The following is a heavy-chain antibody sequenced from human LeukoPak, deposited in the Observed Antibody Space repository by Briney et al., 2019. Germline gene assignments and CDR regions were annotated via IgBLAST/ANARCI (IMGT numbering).Heavy chain of an antibody. CDR3: AEVGITMFGGV. D-gene: IGHD3-10*02. Sequence: GGSLRLSCAASGFTFSSYEMNWVRQAPGKGRGWDSYISSSGSTIYYADSVKGRFTISRDNTKNSLYLQMNSLTAEDTAVYYCAEVGITMFGGVWGKGTTVTISS. J-gene: IGHJ6*04. CDR1: GFTFSSYE. V-gene: IGHV3-48*03. CDR2: ISSSGSTI.